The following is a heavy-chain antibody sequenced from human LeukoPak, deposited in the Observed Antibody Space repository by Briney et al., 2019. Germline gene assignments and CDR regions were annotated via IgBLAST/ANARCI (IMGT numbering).Heavy chain of an antibody. Sequence: QSGGSPRLSCAASGFPFSSYSMTWVRQAPGKGLEWVANIKPDGTTKFYVDSVKGRFTISRDNALNSLYLQMNSLRAEDTAIYYCARSIPYGTTWYGRSDYWGQGTLVTVSS. D-gene: IGHD6-13*01. J-gene: IGHJ4*02. CDR2: IKPDGTTK. CDR1: GFPFSSYS. CDR3: ARSIPYGTTWYGRSDY. V-gene: IGHV3-7*03.